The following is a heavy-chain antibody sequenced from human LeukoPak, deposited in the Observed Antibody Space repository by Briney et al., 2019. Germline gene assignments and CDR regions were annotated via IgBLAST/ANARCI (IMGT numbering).Heavy chain of an antibody. Sequence: ASVKVSCKTSGGTFNNSALSWVRQAPGQGLEWLGGIMPLFGTAGYAQKFQGRVTITKDESTSTAYMELSSLRSEDTAVYYCARTSPYYDFWSGYFHYYYYMDVWGKGTTVTVSS. J-gene: IGHJ6*03. CDR2: IMPLFGTA. D-gene: IGHD3-3*01. CDR3: ARTSPYYDFWSGYFHYYYYMDV. V-gene: IGHV1-69*05. CDR1: GGTFNNSA.